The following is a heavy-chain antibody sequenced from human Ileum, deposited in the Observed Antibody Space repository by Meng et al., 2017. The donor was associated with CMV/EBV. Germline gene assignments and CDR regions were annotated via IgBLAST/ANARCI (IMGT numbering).Heavy chain of an antibody. CDR1: SSKSAA. V-gene: IGHV6-1*01. D-gene: IGHD6-19*01. Sequence: SSKSAAWNWIRQSPSRGLEWLGRTYYRSKWYTDYAVSVESRITINPDTSKSQISLQLHSMTPEDTAVYYCARAASYSSGWSRGDFDYWGQGTLVTVSS. J-gene: IGHJ4*02. CDR3: ARAASYSSGWSRGDFDY. CDR2: TYYRSKWYT.